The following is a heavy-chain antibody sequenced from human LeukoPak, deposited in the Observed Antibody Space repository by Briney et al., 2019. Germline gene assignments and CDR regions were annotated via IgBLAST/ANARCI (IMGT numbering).Heavy chain of an antibody. V-gene: IGHV3-7*01. CDR1: GFTFTTYW. J-gene: IGHJ4*02. CDR3: ATSYDAPANV. D-gene: IGHD3-16*01. Sequence: GGSLRLSCAVSGFTFTTYWMSWVRQAPGKGLEWVANINQDGSAKYYVDSVRGRFTISRNNAKNSLYLQMNSLRVEDTGVYYCATSYDAPANVWGQGTLVTVSS. CDR2: INQDGSAK.